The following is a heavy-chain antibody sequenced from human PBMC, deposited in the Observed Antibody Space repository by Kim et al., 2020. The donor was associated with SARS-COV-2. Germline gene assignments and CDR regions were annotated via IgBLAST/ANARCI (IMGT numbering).Heavy chain of an antibody. D-gene: IGHD3-22*01. J-gene: IGHJ6*01. CDR2: ISYDGSNK. V-gene: IGHV3-30-3*01. Sequence: GGSLRLSCAASGFTFSSYAMHWVRQAPGKGLEWVAVISYDGSNKYYADSVKGRFTISRDNSKNTLYLQMNSLRAEDTAVYYCARDYRGDYEPPGGDYGM. CDR1: GFTFSSYA. CDR3: ARDYRGDYEPPGGDYGM.